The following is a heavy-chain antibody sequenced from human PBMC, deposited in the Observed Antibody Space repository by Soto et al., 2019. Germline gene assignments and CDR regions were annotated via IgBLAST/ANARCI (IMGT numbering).Heavy chain of an antibody. CDR2: ISYDGSNK. V-gene: IGHV3-30-3*01. D-gene: IGHD3-16*01. CDR1: GFTFSSYA. CDR3: ARDLHDYVSFRFDP. J-gene: IGHJ5*02. Sequence: GGSLRLSCAASGFTFSSYAMHWVRQAPGKGLEWVAVISYDGSNKYYADSVKGRFTISRDNAKNSLYLQMNSLRAEDTAVYYCARDLHDYVSFRFDPWGPGTLVTVSS.